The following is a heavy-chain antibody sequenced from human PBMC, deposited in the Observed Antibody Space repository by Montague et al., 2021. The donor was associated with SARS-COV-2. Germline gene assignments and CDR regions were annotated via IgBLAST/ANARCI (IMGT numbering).Heavy chain of an antibody. J-gene: IGHJ6*02. Sequence: SETLSLTCTVSGGSISSSSYYWSWHPPPPGKGLKWYGSINYSGSSYYNPSLKSPFTISVDTSKNPFSLKLSSVTAADTAVYSCAIEVGAMVYYYGMDVWGQGTTVTVSS. CDR3: AIEVGAMVYYYGMDV. D-gene: IGHD5-18*01. CDR2: INYSGSS. V-gene: IGHV4-39*01. CDR1: GGSISSSSYY.